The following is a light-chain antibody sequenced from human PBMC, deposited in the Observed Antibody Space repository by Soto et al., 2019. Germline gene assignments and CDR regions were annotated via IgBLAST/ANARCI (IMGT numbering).Light chain of an antibody. V-gene: IGKV3-15*01. CDR3: QQYNNWPRT. CDR1: QSVSSD. CDR2: GAS. Sequence: EIVLTQSPSTLSASPGERATLSWGASQSVSSDLAWYHQQPVQSPSLLIYGASTRATGIPARFSGSASGTEFHITIKRLPSEDFAVYYCQQYNNWPRTFGQGTKVDIK. J-gene: IGKJ1*01.